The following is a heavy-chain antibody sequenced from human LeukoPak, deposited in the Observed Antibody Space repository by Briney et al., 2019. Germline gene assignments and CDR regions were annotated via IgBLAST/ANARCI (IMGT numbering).Heavy chain of an antibody. J-gene: IGHJ4*02. Sequence: GESLKISCKGSGYSFTSSWIGWVRQMPGKGLEWMGIIYPGDSDTRYSPSFQGQVTISVDTCISTAYLQWSSLKASDTAMFYCARHDASSWYSDWGQGTLVTVSS. CDR1: GYSFTSSW. CDR2: IYPGDSDT. CDR3: ARHDASSWYSD. V-gene: IGHV5-51*01. D-gene: IGHD6-13*01.